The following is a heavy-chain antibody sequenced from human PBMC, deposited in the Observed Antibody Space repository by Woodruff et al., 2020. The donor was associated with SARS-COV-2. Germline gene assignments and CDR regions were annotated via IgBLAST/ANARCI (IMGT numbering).Heavy chain of an antibody. Sequence: FSSYAMHWVRQAPGKGLEWVAVISYDGSTKYYADSVQGRFTISRDNSKNSLYLQMNSLRAEDTAVYYWARGDVSQAFDIWGQG. V-gene: IGHV3-30-3*01. CDR2: ISYDGSTK. CDR3: ARGDVSQAFDI. CDR1: FSSYA. J-gene: IGHJ3*02.